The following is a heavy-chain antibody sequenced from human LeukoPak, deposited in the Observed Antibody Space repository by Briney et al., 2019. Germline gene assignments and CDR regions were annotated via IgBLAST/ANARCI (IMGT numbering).Heavy chain of an antibody. CDR1: GYTFTSYA. V-gene: IGHV1-3*01. CDR2: INAGNGNT. J-gene: IGHJ4*02. Sequence: ASVKVSCKASGYTFTSYAMHWVRQAPGQRLEWMGWINAGNGNTKYSQKFQGRVTITRDTSASTAYMELSSLRSEDTAVYYCARDPVDGVLLWFGESRFDYWGQGTLVTVSS. D-gene: IGHD3-10*01. CDR3: ARDPVDGVLLWFGESRFDY.